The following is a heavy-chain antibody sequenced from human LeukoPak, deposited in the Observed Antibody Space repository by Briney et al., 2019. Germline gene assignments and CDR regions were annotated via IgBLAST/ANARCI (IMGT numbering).Heavy chain of an antibody. V-gene: IGHV1-69*05. CDR1: GGTFSSYA. CDR2: IIPIFGTA. D-gene: IGHD6-19*01. CDR3: ARAISYSSGSYFDY. Sequence: ASVKVSCKASGGTFSSYAISWVRQAPGQGLEWMGGIIPIFGTANYAQKFQGRVTITTDESTSTAYMELNSLRSQDTAVYYCARAISYSSGSYFDYWGQGTLVTVSS. J-gene: IGHJ4*02.